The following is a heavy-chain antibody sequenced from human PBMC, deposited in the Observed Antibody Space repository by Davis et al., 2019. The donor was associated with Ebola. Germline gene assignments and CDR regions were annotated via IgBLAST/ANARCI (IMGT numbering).Heavy chain of an antibody. D-gene: IGHD1-26*01. Sequence: GESLKISCAASGFTFSNAWMSWVRQAPGKGLEWVGRIKSKTDGGTTDYAAPVKGRFTISRDDSKNTLYLQMNSLKTGDTAVYYCTTDRGSYFYYYYYGMDVWGQGTTVTVSS. CDR3: TTDRGSYFYYYYYGMDV. J-gene: IGHJ6*02. CDR2: IKSKTDGGTT. CDR1: GFTFSNAW. V-gene: IGHV3-15*01.